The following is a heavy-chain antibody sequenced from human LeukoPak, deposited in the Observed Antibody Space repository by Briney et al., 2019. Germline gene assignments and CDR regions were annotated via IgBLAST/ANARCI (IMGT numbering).Heavy chain of an antibody. CDR1: GFTFSNYA. CDR3: ARGSVGCSGGSCYPPAAFDI. D-gene: IGHD2-15*01. CDR2: ISGSGGST. V-gene: IGHV3-23*01. J-gene: IGHJ3*02. Sequence: GGSLRLSCAASGFTFSNYAMSWLRQAPGKGLEWVSAISGSGGSTYYADSVKGRFTISRDNSKNTLYLQMNSLRAEDTAVYYCARGSVGCSGGSCYPPAAFDIWGQGTMVTVSS.